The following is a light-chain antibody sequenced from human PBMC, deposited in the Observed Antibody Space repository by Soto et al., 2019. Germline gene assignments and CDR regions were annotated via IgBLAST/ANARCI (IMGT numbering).Light chain of an antibody. J-gene: IGKJ5*01. CDR3: QQRSNWPT. CDR2: GAS. Sequence: DIVMTQSPATLSVALGERVTFSYRASQGVSGKLAWHQHKPGAAHRLLISGASTGATVLPARFSGSGSAAYSILIISSLAPEDFAVYYCQQRSNWPTFGQGTRLEI. V-gene: IGKV3-11*01. CDR1: QGVSGK.